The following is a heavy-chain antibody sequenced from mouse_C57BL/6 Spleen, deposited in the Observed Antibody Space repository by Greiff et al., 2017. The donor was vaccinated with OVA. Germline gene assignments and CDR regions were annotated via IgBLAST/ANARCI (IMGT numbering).Heavy chain of an antibody. CDR2: IHPSDSDT. J-gene: IGHJ2*01. Sequence: QVQLQQPGAELVKPGASVKVSCKASGYTFTSYWMRWVKQRPGQGLEWMGRIHPSDSDTNYNQKFQGKATLTVDKSSSTASMQLSSMTSEDSAVYVCAIGATVVATGDYWGQGTTLTVSS. CDR3: AIGATVVATGDY. D-gene: IGHD1-1*01. CDR1: GYTFTSYW. V-gene: IGHV1-74*01.